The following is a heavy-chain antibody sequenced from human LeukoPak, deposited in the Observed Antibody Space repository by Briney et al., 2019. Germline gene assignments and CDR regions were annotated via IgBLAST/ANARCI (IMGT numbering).Heavy chain of an antibody. D-gene: IGHD6-19*01. V-gene: IGHV3-30*02. CDR2: IRYDGSTK. Sequence: PGGSLRLSCAASGFTFSSYGMHWVRQAPSRGLEWVAFIRYDGSTKYYADSVKGRFTISRDNSKNTLYLQMNSLRAEDTAVYYCAKDGGEGAVARYYFDYWGQGTLVTVSS. J-gene: IGHJ4*02. CDR1: GFTFSSYG. CDR3: AKDGGEGAVARYYFDY.